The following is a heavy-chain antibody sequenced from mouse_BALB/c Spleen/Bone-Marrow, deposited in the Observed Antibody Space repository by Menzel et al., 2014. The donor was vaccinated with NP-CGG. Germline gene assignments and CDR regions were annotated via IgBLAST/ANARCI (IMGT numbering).Heavy chain of an antibody. D-gene: IGHD1-2*01. Sequence: QVQLKESGAELVKPGASVKISCKASGYTFTRYWMNWVKQRPGQGLEWIGEIDPSDSYTNNNQKFKDKATLTVDKSSSTAYMQLSSQTSEDSAVYYCARRGTTAKDYAMDYWGQGTSVTVSS. CDR2: IDPSDSYT. CDR3: ARRGTTAKDYAMDY. V-gene: IGHV1S126*01. J-gene: IGHJ4*01. CDR1: GYTFTRYW.